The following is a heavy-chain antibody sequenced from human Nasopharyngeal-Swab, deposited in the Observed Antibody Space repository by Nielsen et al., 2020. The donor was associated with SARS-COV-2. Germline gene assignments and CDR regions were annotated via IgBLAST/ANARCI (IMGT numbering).Heavy chain of an antibody. CDR1: GGSISSGSYY. V-gene: IGHV4-61*02. Sequence: SETLSLTCTVSGGSISSGSYYWSWIRQPAGKGLEWIGRIYTSGSTNYNPSLKSRVTISVDTSKNQFSLKLSSVTAADTAVYYCAREGDYYGSGSYPDAFDIWSQGTMVTVSS. CDR3: AREGDYYGSGSYPDAFDI. D-gene: IGHD3-10*01. CDR2: IYTSGST. J-gene: IGHJ3*02.